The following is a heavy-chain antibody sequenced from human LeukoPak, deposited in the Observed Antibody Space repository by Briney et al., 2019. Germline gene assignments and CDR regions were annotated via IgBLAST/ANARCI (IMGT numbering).Heavy chain of an antibody. Sequence: SETLSLTCTVSGGSISSSSFYWGWIRQPPGKGLEWIGSIYYSGSTYYNPSLKSRVTISVDTSKNQFSLRLSSVTAADTAVYYCARQGSGNYLSPVNYWGQGTLVTVSS. CDR2: IYYSGST. J-gene: IGHJ4*02. CDR1: GGSISSSSFY. CDR3: ARQGSGNYLSPVNY. D-gene: IGHD1-26*01. V-gene: IGHV4-39*01.